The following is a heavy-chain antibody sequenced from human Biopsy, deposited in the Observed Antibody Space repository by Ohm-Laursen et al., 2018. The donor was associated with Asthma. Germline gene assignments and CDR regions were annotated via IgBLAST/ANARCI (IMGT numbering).Heavy chain of an antibody. J-gene: IGHJ4*02. V-gene: IGHV3-33*06. CDR2: IWYDGGNK. CDR3: AKRRGYYDSSGKGDETFDY. CDR1: GFTFSSYG. D-gene: IGHD3-22*01. Sequence: SLRLSCAASGFTFSSYGMHWVRQAPGKGLEWVAVIWYDGGNKYYADSVKGRFTISRDNSKNTLYLQMNSLRAEDTAVYYCAKRRGYYDSSGKGDETFDYWGQGTLVTVSS.